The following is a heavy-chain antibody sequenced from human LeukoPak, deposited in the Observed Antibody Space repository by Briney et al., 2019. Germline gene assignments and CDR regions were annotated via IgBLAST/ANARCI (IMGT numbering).Heavy chain of an antibody. CDR2: IKSKTDGGTA. V-gene: IGHV3-15*07. D-gene: IGHD1-1*01. CDR1: GFTFTGAW. CDR3: TWKGGYFDY. J-gene: IGHJ4*02. Sequence: GGSLRLSCAASGFTFTGAWMNWVRQAPGKGLEWVGQIKSKTDGGTADYAAPVKGRFTISGDDSKNTLYLQMNNLKTEDTAVYYCTWKGGYFDYWGQGTLVTVSS.